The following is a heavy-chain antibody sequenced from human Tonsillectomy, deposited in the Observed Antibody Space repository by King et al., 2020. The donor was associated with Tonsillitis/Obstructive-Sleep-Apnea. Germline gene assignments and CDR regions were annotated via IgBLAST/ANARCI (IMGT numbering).Heavy chain of an antibody. CDR1: GGSFSGYY. CDR3: AAQYYDFWSGYSY. D-gene: IGHD3-3*01. J-gene: IGHJ4*02. V-gene: IGHV4-34*01. CDR2: INHSGST. Sequence: VKLQQWGAGLFKPSETLSLTCAVYGGSFSGYYWSGIRQPPWKGLECIGEINHSGSTNYNPSLKSRVTISVDTSKNQFSLKLSSVTAADTAVYYCAAQYYDFWSGYSYWGQGTLVTVSS.